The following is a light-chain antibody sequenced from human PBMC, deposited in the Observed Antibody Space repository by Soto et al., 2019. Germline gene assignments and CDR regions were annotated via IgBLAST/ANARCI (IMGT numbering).Light chain of an antibody. CDR2: GAS. CDR3: QQYGTSGT. Sequence: TESKGTQARFAGERATFRCRASQSVSSNYLAWYQQKPGQAPSLLIDGASNGATGIPDRFSGRGSGTDFTLTISILADEDFAVYYCQQYGTSGTFGQGTRVDI. V-gene: IGKV3-20*01. CDR1: QSVSSNY. J-gene: IGKJ1*01.